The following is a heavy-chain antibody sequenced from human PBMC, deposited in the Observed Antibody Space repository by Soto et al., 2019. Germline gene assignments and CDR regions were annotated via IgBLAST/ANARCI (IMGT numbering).Heavy chain of an antibody. CDR2: INHSGST. D-gene: IGHD3-10*01. J-gene: IGHJ5*02. V-gene: IGHV4-34*01. CDR1: GGSFSGYY. Sequence: PSETLSLTCAIYGGSFSGYYWSWIRQPPGKGLEWIGEINHSGSTNYNPSLKSRVTISVDTSKNQFSLKLSSVTAADTAVYYCARYGSGSSVWFDPWGQGTLVTVSS. CDR3: ARYGSGSSVWFDP.